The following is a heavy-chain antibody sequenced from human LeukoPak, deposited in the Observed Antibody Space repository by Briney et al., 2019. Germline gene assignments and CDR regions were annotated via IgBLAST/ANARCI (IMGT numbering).Heavy chain of an antibody. Sequence: SETLSLTCTVSGGSISSHYWSWIRQSPGKGLEWIGYIYYSGSTNYNPSLKSRVTISVDTSKNQFSLKLSSVTAADTAVYYCARDLLPGDYGANDAFDIWGQGTMVTVSS. J-gene: IGHJ3*02. CDR1: GGSISSHY. D-gene: IGHD4-17*01. CDR2: IYYSGST. CDR3: ARDLLPGDYGANDAFDI. V-gene: IGHV4-59*11.